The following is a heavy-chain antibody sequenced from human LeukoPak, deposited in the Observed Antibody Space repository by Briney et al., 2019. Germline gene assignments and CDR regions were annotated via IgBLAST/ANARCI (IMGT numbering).Heavy chain of an antibody. CDR2: IYSGGST. CDR3: ARGHYYDSSGYYYAPYYFDY. CDR1: GFTVSSNY. Sequence: SGGSLRLSCAASGFTVSSNYMSWVRQPPGKGLEWVSVIYSGGSTYYADSVKGRFTISRDNSKNTLYLQMNSLRAEDTAVYYCARGHYYDSSGYYYAPYYFDYWGQGTLVTVSS. D-gene: IGHD3-22*01. V-gene: IGHV3-66*01. J-gene: IGHJ4*02.